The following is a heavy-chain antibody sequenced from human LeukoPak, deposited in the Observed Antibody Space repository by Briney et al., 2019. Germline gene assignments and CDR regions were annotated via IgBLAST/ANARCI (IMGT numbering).Heavy chain of an antibody. D-gene: IGHD3-22*01. V-gene: IGHV3-23*01. CDR1: GFTFSSYA. Sequence: PGGSLRLSCAASGFTFSSYAMSWVSQAPGKGLEWVSAISGSGGSTYYADSVKGRFTISRDNSKNTLYLQMNSLRAEDTAVYYCAKNPRASITMIVVDPFDYWGQGTLVTVSS. J-gene: IGHJ4*02. CDR3: AKNPRASITMIVVDPFDY. CDR2: ISGSGGST.